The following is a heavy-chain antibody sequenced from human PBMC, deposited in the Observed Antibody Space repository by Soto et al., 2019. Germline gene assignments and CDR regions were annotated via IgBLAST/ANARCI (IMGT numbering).Heavy chain of an antibody. J-gene: IGHJ6*02. Sequence: GGSLRLSCAASGFTFSSYAMSWVRQAPGKGLEWVSAISGSGGSTYYADSVKGRFTISRDNSKNTLYLQMNSLRAGDTAVYYCAKVLDYGDDYYYGMDVWGQGTTVTVAS. V-gene: IGHV3-23*01. CDR3: AKVLDYGDDYYYGMDV. D-gene: IGHD4-17*01. CDR2: ISGSGGST. CDR1: GFTFSSYA.